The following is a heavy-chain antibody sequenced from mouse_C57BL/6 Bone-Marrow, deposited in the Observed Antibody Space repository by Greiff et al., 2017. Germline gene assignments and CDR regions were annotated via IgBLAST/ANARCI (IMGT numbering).Heavy chain of an antibody. CDR2: LDSENGDT. V-gene: IGHV14-4*01. CDR1: GFNIKDDY. Sequence: EVQLQESGAELVRPGASVKLSCTASGFNIKDDYMHWVQQRPEQGLEWIGWLDSENGDTEYASKFQGKATITADTYSSTAYLQVSSLTSEDTAVYYCTTAAFDVWGTGTTVTVSS. J-gene: IGHJ1*03. CDR3: TTAAFDV.